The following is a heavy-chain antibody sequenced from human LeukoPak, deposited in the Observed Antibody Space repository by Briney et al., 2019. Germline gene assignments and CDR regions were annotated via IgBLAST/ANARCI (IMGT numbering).Heavy chain of an antibody. V-gene: IGHV3-48*01. CDR3: ARNTPTYSTPEN. J-gene: IGHJ4*02. Sequence: GGSLRLSCAASGFTFHIYSMNWVRQAPGKGLEWVSYISSSSDTIYYAASVKGRFTISRDNAKNSLYPHMNSLRAEDTAMYYCARNTPTYSTPENWGQGTLVTVSS. D-gene: IGHD5-18*01. CDR1: GFTFHIYS. CDR2: ISSSSDTI.